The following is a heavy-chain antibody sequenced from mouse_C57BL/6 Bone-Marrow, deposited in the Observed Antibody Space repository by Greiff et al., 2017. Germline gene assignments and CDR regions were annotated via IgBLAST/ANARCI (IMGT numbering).Heavy chain of an antibody. Sequence: VKVVESGAELAKPGASVKLSCKASGYTFTSYWMHWVKQRPGQGLEWIGYINPSSGYTKYNQKFKDKATLTADKSSSTAYMQLSSLTYEDSAVYYCARGDWDKYFDVWGTGTTVTVSS. CDR3: ARGDWDKYFDV. D-gene: IGHD4-1*01. CDR1: GYTFTSYW. J-gene: IGHJ1*03. V-gene: IGHV1-7*01. CDR2: INPSSGYT.